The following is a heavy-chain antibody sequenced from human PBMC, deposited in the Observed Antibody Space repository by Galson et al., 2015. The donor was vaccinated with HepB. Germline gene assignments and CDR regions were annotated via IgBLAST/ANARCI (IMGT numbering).Heavy chain of an antibody. J-gene: IGHJ3*02. CDR1: GFTFSSYS. V-gene: IGHV3-21*01. CDR2: ISSSSSYI. Sequence: SLRLSCAASGFTFSSYSMNWVRQAPGKGLEWVSSISSSSSYIYYADSVKGRFTISRDNAKNSLYLQMNSLRAEDTAVYYCASIGTNKNAFDIWGQGTMVTVSS. D-gene: IGHD1-14*01. CDR3: ASIGTNKNAFDI.